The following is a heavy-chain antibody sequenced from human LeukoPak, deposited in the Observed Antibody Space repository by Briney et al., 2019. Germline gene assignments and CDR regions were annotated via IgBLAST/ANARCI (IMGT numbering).Heavy chain of an antibody. CDR3: ARGLRDYDSSGYYYTRTYYFDY. CDR1: GGSFSGYY. V-gene: IGHV4-34*01. J-gene: IGHJ4*02. D-gene: IGHD3-22*01. CDR2: INHSGST. Sequence: SETLSLTCAVYGGSFSGYYWSWIRQPPGKGLEWIGEINHSGSTNYNPSLKSRVTISVDTSKNQFSLKLSSVTAADTAVYYCARGLRDYDSSGYYYTRTYYFDYWGQGTLVTVSS.